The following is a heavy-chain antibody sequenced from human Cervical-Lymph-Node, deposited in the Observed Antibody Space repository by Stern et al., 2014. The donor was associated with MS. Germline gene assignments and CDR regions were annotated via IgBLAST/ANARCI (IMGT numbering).Heavy chain of an antibody. J-gene: IGHJ5*02. CDR2: INPKSGGT. D-gene: IGHD2/OR15-2a*01. Sequence: QMQLVQSGAEVKKPGASLKVSCKASGYSFSDFYIHWVRQAPGQGLEWMGRINPKSGGTKYAQKFRGRVTMTSDTSSSTAHMELSRLTSDDTAIYYCTRGDLVIVSVVLGRFDPWGQGTLATVAS. CDR1: GYSFSDFY. V-gene: IGHV1-2*06. CDR3: TRGDLVIVSVVLGRFDP.